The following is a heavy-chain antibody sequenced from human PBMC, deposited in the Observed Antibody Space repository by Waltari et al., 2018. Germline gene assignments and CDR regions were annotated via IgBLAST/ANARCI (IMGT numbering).Heavy chain of an antibody. V-gene: IGHV3-7*02. CDR1: GFTFSSYW. J-gene: IGHJ3*02. D-gene: IGHD3-22*01. CDR2: IKQDGSEK. Sequence: EVQLVESGGGLVQPGGSLRLSCAASGFTFSSYWMSWVRQAPGKGLEWVANIKQDGSEKDYVDSVKGRFTISRDNAKNALYLQMNSLRAEDTAVYYYDSSGSQGAFDIWGQGTMVTVSS. CDR3: DSSGSQGAFDI.